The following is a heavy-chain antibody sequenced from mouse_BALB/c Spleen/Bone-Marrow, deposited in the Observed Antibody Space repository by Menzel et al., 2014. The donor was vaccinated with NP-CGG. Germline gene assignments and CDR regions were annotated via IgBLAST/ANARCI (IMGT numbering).Heavy chain of an antibody. D-gene: IGHD1-1*01. CDR3: ARDYSGILYYFDY. CDR1: GFSLSRYN. CDR2: IWNGGST. Sequence: ESGPGLVAPSQSLSIPCTVSGFSLSRYNVHWVRQPPGKGLEWLGMIWNGGSTDYNSALKSRLSISKDNSKSQVFLKMNSLQTDDTAMYYCARDYSGILYYFDYWGQGTTLTVSS. V-gene: IGHV2-6-4*01. J-gene: IGHJ2*01.